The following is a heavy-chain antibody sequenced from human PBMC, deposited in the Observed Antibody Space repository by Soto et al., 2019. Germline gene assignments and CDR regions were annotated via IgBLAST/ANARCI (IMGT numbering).Heavy chain of an antibody. CDR1: GFTFSSYW. Sequence: EVQLVESGGGLVQPGGSLRLSCVDSGFTFSSYWMSWVRQAPVKGLEWVGNIKQDGSEDNYADSVKGRVTISRDNAKNSMYLQMNSLRVEDTAVYYCARIAASGRGWDVWGQGTTVVVSS. CDR2: IKQDGSED. J-gene: IGHJ6*02. V-gene: IGHV3-7*01. CDR3: ARIAASGRGWDV. D-gene: IGHD6-13*01.